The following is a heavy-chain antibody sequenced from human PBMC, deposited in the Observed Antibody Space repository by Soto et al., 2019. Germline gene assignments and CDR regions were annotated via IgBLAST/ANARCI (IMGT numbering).Heavy chain of an antibody. CDR3: AREYYGVLTGYYNDF. D-gene: IGHD3-9*01. Sequence: EVPLVESGGDLVQSGGSLGLSCAASGFSCRSYWMHWVRQAPGKGLVWVARISSDGSTTTYADSASGRFIISRDNDANILYLQMSSLRAEEKAVYYCAREYYGVLTGYYNDFWGQGTLVTVSS. CDR1: GFSCRSYW. V-gene: IGHV3-74*01. CDR2: ISSDGSTT. J-gene: IGHJ4*02.